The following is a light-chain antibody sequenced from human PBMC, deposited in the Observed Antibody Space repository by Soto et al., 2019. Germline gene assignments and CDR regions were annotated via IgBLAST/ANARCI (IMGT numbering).Light chain of an antibody. V-gene: IGKV3-20*01. CDR3: QQYGDSPTT. Sequence: EIVLTQSPDTLSLSPGERATLSCRASQSVSSNSLAWYQQKPGQAPRLLIYGASSRATGIPDRFSGSGSGTDFTLTISRLESEDFAVYYCQQYGDSPTTFGQGTKVEI. CDR1: QSVSSNS. CDR2: GAS. J-gene: IGKJ1*01.